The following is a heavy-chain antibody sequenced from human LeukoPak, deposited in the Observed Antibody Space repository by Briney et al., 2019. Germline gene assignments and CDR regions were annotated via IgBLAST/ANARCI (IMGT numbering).Heavy chain of an antibody. Sequence: SETLSLTCTVSGGSISSYYWSWIRQPPGKGLEWIGYIYYSGSTNYNPSLKSRVTISVDTSKNQFSLKLSSVTAADTAVYYCATLDCSSTSCPPEDWFDPWGQGTLVTVSS. CDR1: GGSISSYY. V-gene: IGHV4-59*12. D-gene: IGHD2-2*01. CDR3: ATLDCSSTSCPPEDWFDP. J-gene: IGHJ5*02. CDR2: IYYSGST.